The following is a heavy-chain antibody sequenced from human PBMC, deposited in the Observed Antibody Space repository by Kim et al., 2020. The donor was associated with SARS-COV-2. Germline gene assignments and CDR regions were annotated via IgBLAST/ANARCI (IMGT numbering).Heavy chain of an antibody. CDR2: INTNTGNR. Sequence: ASVKVSCKASGYTFTSYAMNWVRQAPGQGLEWMGWINTNTGNRTYAQGFTGRFVFSLDTSVSTAYLQINSLKAEATAVYYCARAQRYYDILTGYRSGYGMDVWGQGTTVTVSS. CDR3: ARAQRYYDILTGYRSGYGMDV. V-gene: IGHV7-4-1*02. D-gene: IGHD3-9*01. CDR1: GYTFTSYA. J-gene: IGHJ6*02.